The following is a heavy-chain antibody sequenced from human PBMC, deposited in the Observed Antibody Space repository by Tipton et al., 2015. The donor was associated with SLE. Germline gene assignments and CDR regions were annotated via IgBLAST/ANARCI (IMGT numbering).Heavy chain of an antibody. J-gene: IGHJ5*02. V-gene: IGHV4-39*07. D-gene: IGHD2-15*01. CDR3: ARASRQVVVVAATGYWFDP. Sequence: TLSLTCTVSGGSISSSSYYWGWIRQPPGKGLEWIGSIYYSGSTYYNPSLKSRVTISVDTSKNQFSLKLSSVTAADTAVYYCARASRQVVVVAATGYWFDPWGQGTLVTVSS. CDR2: IYYSGST. CDR1: GGSISSSSYY.